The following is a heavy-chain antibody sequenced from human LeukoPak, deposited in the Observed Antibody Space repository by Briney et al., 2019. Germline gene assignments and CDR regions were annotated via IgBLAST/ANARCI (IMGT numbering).Heavy chain of an antibody. J-gene: IGHJ6*02. CDR3: ARGGRVLYYDSSGYSRRYYYYGMDV. V-gene: IGHV4-39*01. D-gene: IGHD3-22*01. CDR2: IYYSGST. Sequence: SQTLSLTCTVSGGSISSSSYYWGWIRQPPGKGLEWIGSIYYSGSTYYNPSLKSRVTISVDTSKNQFSLKLSSVTAADTAVYYCARGGRVLYYDSSGYSRRYYYYGMDVWGQGTTVTVSS. CDR1: GGSISSSSYY.